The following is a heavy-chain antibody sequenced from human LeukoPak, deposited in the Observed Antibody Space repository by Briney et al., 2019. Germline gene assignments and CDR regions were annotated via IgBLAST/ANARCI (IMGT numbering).Heavy chain of an antibody. CDR2: INPNSGGT. D-gene: IGHD3-3*01. CDR3: ARDGITIFGVGLGDY. Sequence: ASVKVSCKASGGTFSSYAISWVRQAPGPGLEWMGWINPNSGGTNYAQKFQGRVTMTRDTSISTAYMELSRLRSDDTAVYYCARDGITIFGVGLGDYWGQGTLVTVSS. V-gene: IGHV1-2*02. J-gene: IGHJ4*02. CDR1: GGTFSSYA.